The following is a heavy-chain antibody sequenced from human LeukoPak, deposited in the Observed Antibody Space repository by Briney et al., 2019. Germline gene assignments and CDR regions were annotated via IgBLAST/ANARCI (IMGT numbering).Heavy chain of an antibody. CDR2: IYHSGST. J-gene: IGHJ3*02. CDR3: ASSGSYNAFDI. D-gene: IGHD1-26*01. CDR1: GYSISSGYY. V-gene: IGHV4-38-2*02. Sequence: SETLSLTCTVSGYSISSGYYWGWIRQPPGKGLEWIGSIYHSGSTYYNPSLKSRVTISVDTSKNQFSLKLSSVTAADTAVYYCASSGSYNAFDIWGQGTMVTVSS.